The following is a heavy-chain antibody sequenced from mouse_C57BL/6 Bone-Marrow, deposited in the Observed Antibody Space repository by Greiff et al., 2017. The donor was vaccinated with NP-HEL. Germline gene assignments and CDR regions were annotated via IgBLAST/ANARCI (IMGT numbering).Heavy chain of an antibody. CDR3: ASSMVTYWYFDV. CDR1: GFTFTDYY. J-gene: IGHJ1*03. Sequence: EVQLVESGGGLVQPGGSLSLSCAASGFTFTDYYMSWVRQPPGKALEWLGFIRNKANGYTTEYSASVKGRFTISRDNSQSILYLQMNALRAEDSATYYCASSMVTYWYFDVWGTGTTVTVSS. D-gene: IGHD2-2*01. V-gene: IGHV7-3*01. CDR2: IRNKANGYTT.